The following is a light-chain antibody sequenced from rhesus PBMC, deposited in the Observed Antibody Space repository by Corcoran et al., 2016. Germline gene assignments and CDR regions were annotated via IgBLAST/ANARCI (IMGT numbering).Light chain of an antibody. J-gene: IGKJ1*01. V-gene: IGKV1-28*03. CDR3: QQHNGHPLT. Sequence: DIQMTQSPSSLSASVGDTVTITCRASQAISRYLNWFQQKPGKAPNLRILVASTLQSGVPSRFSGSGSGTDFTLTFSSLQPEDFASYYCQQHNGHPLTFGQGTKVEIK. CDR1: QAISRY. CDR2: VAS.